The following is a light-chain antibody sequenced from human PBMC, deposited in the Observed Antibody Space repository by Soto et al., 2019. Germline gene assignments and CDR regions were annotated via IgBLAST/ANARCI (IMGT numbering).Light chain of an antibody. J-gene: IGKJ3*01. V-gene: IGKV1-9*01. CDR2: AAS. CDR1: QGISSY. Sequence: DIPLTPSPSVPSASVGDRVTTTCPASQGISSYLAWYQQKPGKAPKLLIYAASSLQSGVPSRFSGSGSGTEFTLTISSLQPEDFATYYCQQLNSYLFTFGPGTKVDI. CDR3: QQLNSYLFT.